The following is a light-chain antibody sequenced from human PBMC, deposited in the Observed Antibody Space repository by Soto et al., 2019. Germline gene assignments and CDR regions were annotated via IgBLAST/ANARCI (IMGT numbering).Light chain of an antibody. CDR2: AAS. CDR1: QSVGSS. J-gene: IGKJ1*01. Sequence: EIVLTQSPATLSLSPGERATLSCRASQSVGSSLAWYQQKLGQAPRLLIYAASDRATGIPGRFSGSGSGTDFTLIISSLEPEDFAVYFCQQYYSSPLTFGQGTKVDIK. V-gene: IGKV3-11*01. CDR3: QQYYSSPLT.